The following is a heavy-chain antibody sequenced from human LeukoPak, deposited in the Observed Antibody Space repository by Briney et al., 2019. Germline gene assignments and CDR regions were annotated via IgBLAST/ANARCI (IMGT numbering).Heavy chain of an antibody. V-gene: IGHV3-9*01. J-gene: IGHJ4*02. Sequence: GGSLRLSCAASGFTFDDYAMHWVRQAPGKGPEWVSGITGNSGSIGYADSVKGRFTISRDNAKYSLYLQMNSLRAEYTALYYCAKMSMGYCSSTNCYRAYFDYWGQGTLVTVSS. CDR2: ITGNSGSI. D-gene: IGHD2-2*02. CDR1: GFTFDDYA. CDR3: AKMSMGYCSSTNCYRAYFDY.